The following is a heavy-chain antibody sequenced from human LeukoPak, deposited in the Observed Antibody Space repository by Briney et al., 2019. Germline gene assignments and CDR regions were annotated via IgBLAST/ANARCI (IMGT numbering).Heavy chain of an antibody. J-gene: IGHJ4*02. CDR3: ARGTIAAAGYYYFDY. V-gene: IGHV3-7*04. Sequence: GGSLRLSCAASGFTFSSYWMSWVRQAPGKGLEWVANIKQDGSEKYYVDSVKGRLTISRDNAKNSLYLQMNSLRAEDTAVYYCARGTIAAAGYYYFDYWGQGTQVTVSS. CDR1: GFTFSSYW. CDR2: IKQDGSEK. D-gene: IGHD6-13*01.